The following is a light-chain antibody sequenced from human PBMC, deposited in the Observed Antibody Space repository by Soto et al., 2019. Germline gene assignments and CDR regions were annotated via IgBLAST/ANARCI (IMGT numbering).Light chain of an antibody. V-gene: IGLV2-23*02. J-gene: IGLJ2*01. CDR3: CSYDCRNIWI. CDR1: SSDVGTYDY. Sequence: QSALTQPASVSGSPGQSITIFCTGTSSDVGTYDYVSWYQQHPGTAPKLMIYEVTIRPSGVSHRFSGSKSDNTASLTIAGLQAEDEADYYCCSYDCRNIWIFGRGTKLIVL. CDR2: EVT.